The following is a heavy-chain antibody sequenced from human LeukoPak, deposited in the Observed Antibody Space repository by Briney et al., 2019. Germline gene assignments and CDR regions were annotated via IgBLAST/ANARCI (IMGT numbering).Heavy chain of an antibody. CDR1: GFTFSSYA. D-gene: IGHD5-18*01. V-gene: IGHV3-23*01. CDR3: AKGYRIQLWSSLYYFDY. Sequence: PGGSLRLSCAAPGFTFSSYAMSWVRQAPGKGLEWVSAISGSGGSTYYADSVKGRFTISRDNSKNTLYLQMNSLRAEDTAVYYCAKGYRIQLWSSLYYFDYWGQGTLVTVSS. J-gene: IGHJ4*02. CDR2: ISGSGGST.